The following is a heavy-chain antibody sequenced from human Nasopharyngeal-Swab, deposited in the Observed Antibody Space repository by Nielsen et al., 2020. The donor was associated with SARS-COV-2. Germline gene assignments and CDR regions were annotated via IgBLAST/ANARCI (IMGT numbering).Heavy chain of an antibody. V-gene: IGHV3-13*04. CDR1: RFTFSSYD. CDR3: ARSVGHYGDLYFDY. Sequence: GGSLRLSCAASRFTFSSYDMHWVRPATGKSLEWVSAIGTAGDTYYPGSVKGRFTISRENAKNSLYLQMNSLRAGDTAVYYCARSVGHYGDLYFDYWGQGTLVTVSS. D-gene: IGHD4-17*01. CDR2: IGTAGDT. J-gene: IGHJ4*02.